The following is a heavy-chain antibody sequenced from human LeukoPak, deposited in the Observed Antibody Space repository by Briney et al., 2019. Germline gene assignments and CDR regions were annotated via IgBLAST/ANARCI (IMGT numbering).Heavy chain of an antibody. D-gene: IGHD3-22*01. CDR3: AKDAGSGYRKYYFDY. Sequence: GGSLRLSCAASGFTFSSYGMHWVRQAPGKGLEGVAVISYDGSNKYYADSVKGRFTISRDNSKNTLYLQMNSLRAEDTAVYYCAKDAGSGYRKYYFDYWGQGTLVTVSS. CDR1: GFTFSSYG. V-gene: IGHV3-30*18. CDR2: ISYDGSNK. J-gene: IGHJ4*02.